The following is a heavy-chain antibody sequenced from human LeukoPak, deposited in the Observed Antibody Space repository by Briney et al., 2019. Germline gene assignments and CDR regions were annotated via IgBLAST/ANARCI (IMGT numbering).Heavy chain of an antibody. CDR2: IYASGST. V-gene: IGHV4-4*07. CDR1: DGPVTSYY. D-gene: IGHD6-19*01. Sequence: PSETLSLTCSVSDGPVTSYYYSWIRQPAGKGLEWIGHIYASGSTNYSPSLKSRVAMSLRSRVTMSVDTSKNQFSLKLTSVTAADTAVYYCARDLGDTSGPDYHHGMDVWGQGTVVIVSS. CDR3: ARDLGDTSGPDYHHGMDV. J-gene: IGHJ6*02.